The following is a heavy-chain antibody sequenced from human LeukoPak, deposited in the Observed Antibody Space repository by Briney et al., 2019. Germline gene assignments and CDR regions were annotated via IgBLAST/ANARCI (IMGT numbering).Heavy chain of an antibody. CDR1: GFTFSSYA. D-gene: IGHD3-10*01. CDR3: AKGYGSGSYADY. CDR2: ISYDGSNK. J-gene: IGHJ4*02. Sequence: PGGSLRLSCAASGFTFSSYAMHWVRQAPGKGLEWVAVISYDGSNKYYADSVKGRFTISRDNSKNTLYLQMNSLRAEDTAVYYCAKGYGSGSYADYWGQGTLVTVSS. V-gene: IGHV3-30-3*01.